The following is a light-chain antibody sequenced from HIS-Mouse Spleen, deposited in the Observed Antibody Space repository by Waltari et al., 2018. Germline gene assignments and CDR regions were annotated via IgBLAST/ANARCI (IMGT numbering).Light chain of an antibody. CDR3: QQLNSYPPT. V-gene: IGKV1-9*01. CDR1: QGISSY. Sequence: DIQLTQSPSFLSASVGDRVPITCRASQGISSYLVWYQQKPGKAPKLLIYAASTLQSGVPSRFSGSGSGTEFTLTISSLQPEDFATYYCQQLNSYPPTFGQGTKVEIK. CDR2: AAS. J-gene: IGKJ1*01.